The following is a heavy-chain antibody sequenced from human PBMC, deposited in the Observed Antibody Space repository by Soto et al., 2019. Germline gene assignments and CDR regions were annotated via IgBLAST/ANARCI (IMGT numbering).Heavy chain of an antibody. V-gene: IGHV4-34*01. Sequence: SETLSLTCAVYGGSFSGYYWSWIRQPPGKGLEWIGEINHSGSTNYNPSLKSRVTISVDTSKNQFSLKLSSVTAADTAVYYCARGKGYSSSWYYFDYWGQGTLVTVSS. CDR1: GGSFSGYY. D-gene: IGHD6-13*01. CDR3: ARGKGYSSSWYYFDY. J-gene: IGHJ4*02. CDR2: INHSGST.